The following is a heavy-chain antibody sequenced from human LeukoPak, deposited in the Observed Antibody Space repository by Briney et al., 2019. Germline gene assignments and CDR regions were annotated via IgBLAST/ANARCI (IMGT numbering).Heavy chain of an antibody. D-gene: IGHD5-18*01. J-gene: IGHJ6*03. Sequence: GGSLRLSCAASGFTFSHAWMNWVRQAPGKGLEWVGRIKSKTDGGTTDYAAPVKGRFIISTDDSQNTLYLQMNSLKTEDTAVYYCTTASGYSYGYIGYYYYYMDVWGKGTTVTVSS. V-gene: IGHV3-15*01. CDR2: IKSKTDGGTT. CDR1: GFTFSHAW. CDR3: TTASGYSYGYIGYYYYYMDV.